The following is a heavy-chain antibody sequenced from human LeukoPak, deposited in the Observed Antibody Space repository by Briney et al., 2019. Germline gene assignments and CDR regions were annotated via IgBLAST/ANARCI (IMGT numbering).Heavy chain of an antibody. CDR1: GGSISSSSYY. J-gene: IGHJ5*02. Sequence: SETLSLTCTVSGGSISSSSYYWGWIRQPPGKGLEWIGTIYYTGSTYDNPSLKSRLTISVDTSKNQFSLRLSSVTAADTAVYYCARLYYYDSSGYRAWGQGTLVTVSS. CDR3: ARLYYYDSSGYRA. D-gene: IGHD3-22*01. V-gene: IGHV4-39*07. CDR2: IYYTGST.